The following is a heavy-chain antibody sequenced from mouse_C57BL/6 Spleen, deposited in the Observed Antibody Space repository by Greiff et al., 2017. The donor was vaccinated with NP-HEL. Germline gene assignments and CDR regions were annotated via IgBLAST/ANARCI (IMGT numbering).Heavy chain of an antibody. J-gene: IGHJ2*01. CDR3: ARERHYGYYFDY. CDR1: GYSFTDYN. D-gene: IGHD2-2*01. V-gene: IGHV1-39*01. CDR2: INPNYGTT. Sequence: EVKLMESGPELVKPGASVKISCKASGYSFTDYNMNWVKQSNGKSLEWIGVINPNYGTTSYNQKFKGKATLTVDQSSSTAYMQLNSLTSEDSAVYYCARERHYGYYFDYWGQGTTLTVSS.